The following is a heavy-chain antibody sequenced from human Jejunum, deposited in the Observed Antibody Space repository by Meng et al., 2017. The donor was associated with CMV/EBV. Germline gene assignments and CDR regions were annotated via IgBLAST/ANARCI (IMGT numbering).Heavy chain of an antibody. Sequence: AQALQTPPEPLFLTCSVSVASFSCYDLSWNSHPAGKGLEWMGRIYCIGPITYNPSLKNLPTISRHTPKNQFFPQLPSVPTGDTAVYFCVKEGAVTDCMSDRCDNIEYLHNWGQGTLVTVSS. J-gene: IGHJ1*01. CDR3: VKEGAVTDCMSDRCDNIEYLHN. D-gene: IGHD2-21*01. CDR1: VASFSCYD. V-gene: IGHV4-4*07. CDR2: IYCIGPI.